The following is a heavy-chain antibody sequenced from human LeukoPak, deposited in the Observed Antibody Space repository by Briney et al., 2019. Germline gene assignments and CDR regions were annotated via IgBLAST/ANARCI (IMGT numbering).Heavy chain of an antibody. CDR1: GGSFSGYY. CDR3: ARAWGAAAGTGYYYMDV. Sequence: PSETLSLTCAVYGGSFSGYYWSWIRQPPGKGLEWIWEINHSGSTKYNPSLKSRVTISVDTSKNQFSLKLSSVTAADTAVYYCARAWGAAAGTGYYYMDVWGKGTTVTVSS. J-gene: IGHJ6*03. CDR2: INHSGST. D-gene: IGHD6-13*01. V-gene: IGHV4-34*01.